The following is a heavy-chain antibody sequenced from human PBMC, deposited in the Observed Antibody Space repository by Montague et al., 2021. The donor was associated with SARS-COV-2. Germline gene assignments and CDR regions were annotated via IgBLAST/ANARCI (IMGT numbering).Heavy chain of an antibody. J-gene: IGHJ4*02. CDR3: ARIPVGSKYYFDF. CDR2: TYYRSKWYN. CDR1: GDSVSSNIAT. Sequence: CAISGDSVSSNIATWNWNRQSPSRGLEWLGRTYYRSKWYNDYAESVKSRITIDPDTSKHQFSLHLNSVTPEGTAVYYCARIPVGSKYYFDFWGQGTLVTVSS. V-gene: IGHV6-1*01. D-gene: IGHD2-2*01.